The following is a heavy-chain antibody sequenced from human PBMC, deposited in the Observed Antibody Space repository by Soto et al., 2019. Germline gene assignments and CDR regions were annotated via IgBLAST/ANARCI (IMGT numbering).Heavy chain of an antibody. J-gene: IGHJ6*02. CDR3: ARDPYSSGWYGYYYGMDV. D-gene: IGHD6-19*01. V-gene: IGHV1-69*13. CDR1: GGTFSSYA. Sequence: SVKVSCKASGGTFSSYAISWVRQAPGQGLEWMGGIIPIFGTANYAQKFQGRVTITADESTSTAYMELSSLRSEDTAVYYCARDPYSSGWYGYYYGMDVWGQATTLTVSS. CDR2: IIPIFGTA.